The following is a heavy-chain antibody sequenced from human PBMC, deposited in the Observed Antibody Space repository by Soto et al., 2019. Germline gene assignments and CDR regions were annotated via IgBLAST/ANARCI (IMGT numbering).Heavy chain of an antibody. V-gene: IGHV5-51*01. D-gene: IGHD3-3*01. CDR3: ARHFSPDSPYYYYYGMDV. Sequence: GESLKISCKASGYSFSTYWVGWVRQMPGKGLEWMGIIHPGDSDTRYSPSFQGRVTISADKSITTAYLQWSSLQASDTAIYYCARHFSPDSPYYYYYGMDVWGHGTSVTVSS. J-gene: IGHJ6*02. CDR1: GYSFSTYW. CDR2: IHPGDSDT.